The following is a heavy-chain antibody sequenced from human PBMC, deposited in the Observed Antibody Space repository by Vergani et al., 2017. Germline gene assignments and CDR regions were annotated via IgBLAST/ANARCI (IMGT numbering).Heavy chain of an antibody. Sequence: QVRLQESGPGLVKPSETLSLTCSVSGGSITSSSYYWCLIRQPPGEGLEWSGNIYHSGSAYYNSSLKGRVNISVDTSKNKFSLEVTSVTAADTALYYCARHGGSGNFYHLFDSWGQGTLVTVSS. CDR1: GGSITSSSYY. J-gene: IGHJ4*02. V-gene: IGHV4-39*01. CDR3: ARHGGSGNFYHLFDS. CDR2: IYHSGSA. D-gene: IGHD3-10*01.